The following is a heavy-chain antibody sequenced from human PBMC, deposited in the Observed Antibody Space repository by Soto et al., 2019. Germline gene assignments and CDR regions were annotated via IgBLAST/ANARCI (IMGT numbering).Heavy chain of an antibody. D-gene: IGHD6-19*01. V-gene: IGHV1-3*01. CDR3: ARDLGGWPHY. CDR2: INAGNGNT. J-gene: IGHJ4*02. CDR1: GYTFTSYA. Sequence: QVQLVQSGAEVKKPGASVKVSCKASGYTFTSYAIHWVRQAPGQRLEWMGWINAGNGNTKYSQKFQDRVTITRDTSASTAYMELSSLRSEDTAVYYCARDLGGWPHYWGQGTLVTVSS.